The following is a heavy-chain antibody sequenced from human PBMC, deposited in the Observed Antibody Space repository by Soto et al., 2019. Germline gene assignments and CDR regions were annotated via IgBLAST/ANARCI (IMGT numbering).Heavy chain of an antibody. CDR3: ARHTNPWFGP. CDR2: IYYSGIT. J-gene: IGHJ5*02. V-gene: IGHV4-59*01. CDR1: GGSITNYY. D-gene: IGHD2-8*01. Sequence: SETLSLTCSVSGGSITNYYWSWIRQSPGKGLELIGYIYYSGITNFNPSLKSRVTISVDTSKNQFSLKLNSVTAADTAVYFCARHTNPWFGPGGQETLVTAPQ.